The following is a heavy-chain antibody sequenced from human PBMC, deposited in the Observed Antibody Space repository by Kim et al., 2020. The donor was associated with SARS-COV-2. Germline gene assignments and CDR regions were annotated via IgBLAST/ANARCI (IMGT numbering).Heavy chain of an antibody. J-gene: IGHJ6*02. V-gene: IGHV1-46*01. CDR3: ARVPSYYDILTGADNYYYYGMDV. Sequence: ASVKVSCKASGYTFTSYYMHWVRQAPGQGLEWMGIINPSGGSTSYAQKFQGRVTMTRDTYTSTVYMELSSLRSEDTAVYYCARVPSYYDILTGADNYYYYGMDVWGQGTTDTVSS. D-gene: IGHD3-9*01. CDR1: GYTFTSYY. CDR2: INPSGGST.